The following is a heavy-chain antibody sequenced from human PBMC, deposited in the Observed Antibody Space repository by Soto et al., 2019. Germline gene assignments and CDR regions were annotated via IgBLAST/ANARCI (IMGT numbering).Heavy chain of an antibody. D-gene: IGHD4-17*01. CDR1: GFSLSTSGVG. Sequence: QITLKESGPTLVKPTQTLTLTCTFSGFSLSTSGVGVGWIRQPPGKALEWLALIYWDDDKRYSPSLKSRLTTTKNTSKNQVVLTMTNMDPVDTATYYCARSLPDYGDNVPFDYWGQGTLVTVSS. V-gene: IGHV2-5*02. CDR2: IYWDDDK. J-gene: IGHJ4*02. CDR3: ARSLPDYGDNVPFDY.